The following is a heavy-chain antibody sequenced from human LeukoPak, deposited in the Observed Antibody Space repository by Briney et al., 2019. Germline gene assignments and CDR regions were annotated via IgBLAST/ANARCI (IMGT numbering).Heavy chain of an antibody. CDR3: ARRITMVRGVISWFDP. V-gene: IGHV5-51*01. J-gene: IGHJ5*02. D-gene: IGHD3-10*01. Sequence: PGESLKISCQGSGYRFTSYWIGWVRQLPGKGLEWMGIIYPGDSDTRYSPSFQGQVTISADKSISTAYLQWSSLKASDTAMYYCARRITMVRGVISWFDPWGQGTLVTVSS. CDR2: IYPGDSDT. CDR1: GYRFTSYW.